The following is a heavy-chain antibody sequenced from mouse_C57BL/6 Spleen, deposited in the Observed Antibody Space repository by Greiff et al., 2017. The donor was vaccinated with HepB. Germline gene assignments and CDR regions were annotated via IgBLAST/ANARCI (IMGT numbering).Heavy chain of an antibody. CDR2: ISDGGSYT. CDR3: ARELTGYWYFDV. V-gene: IGHV5-4*01. CDR1: GFTFSSYA. Sequence: EVKLVESGGGLVKPGGSLKLSCAASGFTFSSYAMSWVRQTPEKRLEWVATISDGGSYTYYPDNVKGRFTISRDNAKNNLYLQMSHLKSEDTAMYYCARELTGYWYFDVWGTGTTVTVSS. J-gene: IGHJ1*03. D-gene: IGHD4-1*01.